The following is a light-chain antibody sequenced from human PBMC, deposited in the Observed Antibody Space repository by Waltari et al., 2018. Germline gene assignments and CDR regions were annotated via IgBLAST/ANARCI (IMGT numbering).Light chain of an antibody. CDR2: DAS. CDR3: QQRSNWPPLT. V-gene: IGKV3-11*01. Sequence: EIVLTQSPATLSLSPGERATLSCRASQSVRSYLAWYQQKPGQAPRLLTYDASNRATGIPARFSGSGSGTDFTLTISSLEPEDFAVYYCQQRSNWPPLTFGGGTKVEIK. CDR1: QSVRSY. J-gene: IGKJ4*01.